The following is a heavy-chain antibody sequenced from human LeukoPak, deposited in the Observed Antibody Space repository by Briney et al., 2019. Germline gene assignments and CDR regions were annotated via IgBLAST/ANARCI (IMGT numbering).Heavy chain of an antibody. Sequence: PSETLSLTCAVYGGSFSGYYWSWIRQPPGKGLEWIGEINHSGSTNYNPSLKSRVTISVDTSKNQFSLNLSSVTAADTAVYYCARLMPVPYYYGSGSYYMDVWGKGTTVTISS. CDR2: INHSGST. D-gene: IGHD3-10*01. J-gene: IGHJ6*03. CDR1: GGSFSGYY. V-gene: IGHV4-34*01. CDR3: ARLMPVPYYYGSGSYYMDV.